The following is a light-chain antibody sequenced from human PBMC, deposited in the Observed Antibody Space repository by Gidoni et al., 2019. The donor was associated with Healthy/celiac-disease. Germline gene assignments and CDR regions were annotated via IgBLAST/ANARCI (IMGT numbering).Light chain of an antibody. J-gene: IGKJ3*01. CDR3: QQRNSYPGFT. V-gene: IGKV1-9*01. Sequence: IQFTPSPSSLSASVGDRVNLTCRDSQGISSYLARYQQKRGKAPKLLIYAASTLQSWVPSRCSGSGSGTDFNLTISSLQPEDYATYYCQQRNSYPGFTLXPXTKVDIK. CDR1: QGISSY. CDR2: AAS.